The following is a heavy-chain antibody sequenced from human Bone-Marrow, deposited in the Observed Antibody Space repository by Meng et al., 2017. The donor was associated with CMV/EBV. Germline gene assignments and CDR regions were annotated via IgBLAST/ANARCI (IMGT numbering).Heavy chain of an antibody. CDR2: TYYRSKWFN. CDR1: GDSVSSNSTA. D-gene: IGHD3-10*01. J-gene: IGHJ5*02. V-gene: IGHV6-1*01. Sequence: SQTHSLTCAISGDSVSSNSTAWNWIRQSPSRGLEWLGRTYYRSKWFNDYAPSVQSRITITPDTSKNQFSLQLNTVTPEDTAVYYCARVDAGSGGNWFDPWGQGTLVTVSS. CDR3: ARVDAGSGGNWFDP.